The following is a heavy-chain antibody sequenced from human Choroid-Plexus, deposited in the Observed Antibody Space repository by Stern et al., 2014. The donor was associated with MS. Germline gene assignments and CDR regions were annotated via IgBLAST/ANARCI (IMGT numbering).Heavy chain of an antibody. CDR1: GFTLGSCA. Sequence: VQLVESGGGVVQTGRPLRLSCVASGFTLGSCAMHWVRQAPGKGLEWVAGVSYDGSNKYYADSVKGRFTISRDNSQNTRYMQMSSLRPEDTAVYYCAKDRQYLTYFFDHWGQGSLVTVSS. D-gene: IGHD2/OR15-2a*01. CDR2: VSYDGSNK. CDR3: AKDRQYLTYFFDH. J-gene: IGHJ5*02. V-gene: IGHV3-30*18.